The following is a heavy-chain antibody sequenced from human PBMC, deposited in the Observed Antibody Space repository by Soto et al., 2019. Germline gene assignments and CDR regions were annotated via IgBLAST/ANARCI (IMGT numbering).Heavy chain of an antibody. D-gene: IGHD6-19*01. CDR2: IIPYNGTT. CDR1: GYTFTSYA. CDR3: ARAPDSSGPQVDALDI. V-gene: IGHV1-18*01. J-gene: IGHJ3*02. Sequence: GASVKVSCKASGYTFTSYAISWVRQAPGQGLEWMGWIIPYNGTTNYAQKLQGRVTMTTDTSTSTAYMELSSLRSDDTAVYYCARAPDSSGPQVDALDIWGQGTMVSVCS.